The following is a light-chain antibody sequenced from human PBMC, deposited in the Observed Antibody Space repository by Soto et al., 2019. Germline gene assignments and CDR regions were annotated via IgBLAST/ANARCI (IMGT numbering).Light chain of an antibody. Sequence: EIVLTQSPATLSLSPGERATLSCRASQSVSSYLAWYQQKPGQAPRLLIYDASNRATGIPARFTGSGSGTDCTLTISSLEPEDFAIYYCQHRINWPLTFGGGTKVEIK. CDR3: QHRINWPLT. CDR2: DAS. CDR1: QSVSSY. V-gene: IGKV3-11*01. J-gene: IGKJ4*01.